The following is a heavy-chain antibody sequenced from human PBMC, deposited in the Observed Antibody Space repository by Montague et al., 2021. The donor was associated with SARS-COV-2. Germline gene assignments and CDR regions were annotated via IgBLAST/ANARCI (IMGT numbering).Heavy chain of an antibody. CDR2: IYTIGTT. Sequence: SLRLSCAASGFSAISNYMSWVRQAPGKGLEWVSLIYTIGTTYYADSVKGRFTISRDNSKNTLYLQMNSLRVEDTAVYYCARAVPGYYYDSSGYPDYFDYWGQGTLVTVSS. D-gene: IGHD3-22*01. CDR3: ARAVPGYYYDSSGYPDYFDY. CDR1: GFSAISNY. V-gene: IGHV3-53*01. J-gene: IGHJ4*02.